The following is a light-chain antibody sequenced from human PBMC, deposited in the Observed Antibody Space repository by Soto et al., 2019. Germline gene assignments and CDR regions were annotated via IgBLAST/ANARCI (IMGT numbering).Light chain of an antibody. V-gene: IGKV3-20*01. J-gene: IGKJ1*01. Sequence: EIVLTQSPGTLSLSPRERATLSCRASQSVTSNSLAWYQHRPGQAPRLLIYGVSNRAPGIPDRFSGSGSGTPFTLTISRLEPEDFAVYYCQQYAASPRTFGQGTQVEVK. CDR3: QQYAASPRT. CDR1: QSVTSNS. CDR2: GVS.